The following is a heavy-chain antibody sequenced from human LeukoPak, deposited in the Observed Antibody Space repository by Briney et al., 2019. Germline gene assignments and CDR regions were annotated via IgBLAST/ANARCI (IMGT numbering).Heavy chain of an antibody. V-gene: IGHV1-8*01. CDR2: MNPKSGYT. CDR3: AREGLGELTLDC. D-gene: IGHD3-16*01. CDR1: GYTFTNYD. J-gene: IGHJ4*02. Sequence: ASVKVSCKASGYTFTNYDINWVRQATGQGLEWMGWMNPKSGYTGYAQKLQGRVTMTTDTSTSTAYMELRSLRSDDTAVYYCAREGLGELTLDCWGQGTLVTVSS.